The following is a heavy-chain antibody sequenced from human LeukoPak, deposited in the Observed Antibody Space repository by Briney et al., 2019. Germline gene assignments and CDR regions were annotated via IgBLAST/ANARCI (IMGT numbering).Heavy chain of an antibody. V-gene: IGHV5-51*01. CDR1: GYSFTSYW. D-gene: IGHD2-8*02. J-gene: IGHJ4*02. CDR2: IYPGDPDI. CDR3: ARRGGTWWLDY. Sequence: GESLKISCKGSGYSFTSYWIGWVRQMPGKGLEWMGIIYPGDPDIKYSPSFQGQVTISVDKSISTAYLQWSSLKASDTAMYYCARRGGTWWLDYWGQGTLVTVSS.